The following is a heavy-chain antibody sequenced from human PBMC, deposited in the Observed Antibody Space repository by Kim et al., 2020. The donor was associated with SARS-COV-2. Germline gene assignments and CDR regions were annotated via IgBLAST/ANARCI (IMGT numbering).Heavy chain of an antibody. J-gene: IGHJ6*03. CDR3: VRGMFGADV. CDR2: LSVNGGST. Sequence: GGSLRLSCAASGFIFSNYAMTWVRQAPGKGLEWVSSLSVNGGSTYYADSVKGRFTISRDNSNDILYLQMNSLRAEDTAVYYCVRGMFGADVWGKGTTVTV. V-gene: IGHV3-23*01. CDR1: GFIFSNYA. D-gene: IGHD3-16*01.